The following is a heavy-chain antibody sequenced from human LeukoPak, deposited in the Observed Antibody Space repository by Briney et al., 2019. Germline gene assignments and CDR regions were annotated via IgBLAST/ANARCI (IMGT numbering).Heavy chain of an antibody. D-gene: IGHD6-19*01. CDR3: AREHSLSAEAGQYYYGMDV. CDR2: INTNTGNP. V-gene: IGHV7-4-1*02. Sequence: ASVKVSCKASGYTFTSYAMNWVRQAPGQGLEWMGWINTNTGNPTYAQGFTGRFVFSLDTSVSTAYLQISSLKAEDTAVYYCAREHSLSAEAGQYYYGMDVWGQGTTVTVSS. CDR1: GYTFTSYA. J-gene: IGHJ6*02.